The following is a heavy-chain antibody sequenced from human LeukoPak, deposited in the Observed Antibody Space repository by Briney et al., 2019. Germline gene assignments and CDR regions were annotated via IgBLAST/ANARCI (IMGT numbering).Heavy chain of an antibody. CDR2: ISGSGGST. Sequence: PGGSLRLSCAVSGFTVTSIYMSWVRQAPGKGLEWVSAISGSGGSTYYADSVKGRFTISRDNSKNTLYLQMNSLRAEDTAVYYCAKDQGAYDFWSGYPIDYWGQGTLVTVSS. J-gene: IGHJ4*02. CDR1: GFTVTSIY. CDR3: AKDQGAYDFWSGYPIDY. V-gene: IGHV3-23*01. D-gene: IGHD3-3*01.